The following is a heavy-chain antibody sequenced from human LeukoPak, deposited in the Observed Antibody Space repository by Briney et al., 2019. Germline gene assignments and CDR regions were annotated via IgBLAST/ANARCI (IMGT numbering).Heavy chain of an antibody. CDR1: GGSISSGDYY. D-gene: IGHD2-2*01. CDR2: IYYSGST. V-gene: IGHV4-30-4*08. Sequence: PSETLSLTCTVSGGSISSGDYYWSWIRQPPGKGLEWIGYIYYSGSTYYNPSLKSRVTISVDTSKNQFSLKLSSVTAADTAVYYFARAAARPAAMRFDPWGQGTMVTVSS. J-gene: IGHJ5*02. CDR3: ARAAARPAAMRFDP.